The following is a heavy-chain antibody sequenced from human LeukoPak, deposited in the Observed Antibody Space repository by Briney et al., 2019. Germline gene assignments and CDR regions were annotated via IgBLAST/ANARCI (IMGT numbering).Heavy chain of an antibody. J-gene: IGHJ3*02. CDR2: ISYDGSNK. V-gene: IGHV3-30*04. CDR3: ARGVTYYYDSSDAFDI. D-gene: IGHD3-22*01. Sequence: QTGGSLRLSCAASGFTFSSYAMHWVRQAPGKGLEWVAVISYDGSNKYYADSVKGRFTISRDNSKNTLYLQMNSLRAEDTAVYYCARGVTYYYDSSDAFDIWGQGTMVTVSS. CDR1: GFTFSSYA.